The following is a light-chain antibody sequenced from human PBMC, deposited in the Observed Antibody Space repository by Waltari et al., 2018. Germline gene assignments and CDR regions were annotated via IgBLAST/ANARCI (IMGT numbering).Light chain of an antibody. Sequence: EIVLTQSPGTLSLSPGERATLSCRASQSLSSYLAWYQQRTAQAPRLLIYDVSNRASGIPARFSGSGSGTDFTLTISSLEPEDFAVYYCQQRTNRPRMYTFGQGTKLEI. CDR1: QSLSSY. CDR2: DVS. CDR3: QQRTNRPRMYT. J-gene: IGKJ2*01. V-gene: IGKV3-11*01.